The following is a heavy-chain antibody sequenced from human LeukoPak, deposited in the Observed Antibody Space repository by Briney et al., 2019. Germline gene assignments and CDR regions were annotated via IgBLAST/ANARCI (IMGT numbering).Heavy chain of an antibody. CDR1: GFTFSSYA. D-gene: IGHD3-10*01. V-gene: IGHV3-23*01. CDR3: ANVMDYYGSGSYFDY. CDR2: ISGSGGST. J-gene: IGHJ4*02. Sequence: GGSLRLSCAASGFTFSSYAMSWVRQAPGKGLEWVSAISGSGGSTYYADSVKGRFTISRDNSKNTLYLQMNSLRAEDTAVYYCANVMDYYGSGSYFDYWGQGTLVTVSS.